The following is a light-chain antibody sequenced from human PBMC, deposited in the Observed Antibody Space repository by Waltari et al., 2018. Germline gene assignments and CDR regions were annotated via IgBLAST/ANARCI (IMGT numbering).Light chain of an antibody. J-gene: IGKJ5*01. Sequence: EIVMTQSPATLSVSPGERAALSCRASQTINSHLAWYQLKPGQAPRLLMYRASTRATGIPARFSGSVSETEFTLPISSLQSEDFAVYSCQQYNNWPITFGQGTRLEIK. CDR1: QTINSH. CDR2: RAS. CDR3: QQYNNWPIT. V-gene: IGKV3-15*01.